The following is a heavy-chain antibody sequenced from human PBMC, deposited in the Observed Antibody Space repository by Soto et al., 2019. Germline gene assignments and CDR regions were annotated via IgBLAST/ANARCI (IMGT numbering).Heavy chain of an antibody. J-gene: IGHJ3*02. Sequence: ASVKVSCKASGYTFTSYDINWVRQATGQGLEWMGWMNPNSGNTGYAQKFQGRVTMTRNTSISTAYMELSSLRSDDTAVYYCARWDCSSTSCRSNAFDMWGQGTLVTVSS. CDR2: MNPNSGNT. CDR1: GYTFTSYD. CDR3: ARWDCSSTSCRSNAFDM. V-gene: IGHV1-8*01. D-gene: IGHD2-2*01.